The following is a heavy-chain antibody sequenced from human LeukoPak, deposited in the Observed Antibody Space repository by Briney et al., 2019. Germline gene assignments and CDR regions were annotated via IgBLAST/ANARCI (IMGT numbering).Heavy chain of an antibody. D-gene: IGHD6-13*01. J-gene: IGHJ5*02. CDR1: GYTFTSYY. Sequence: GASVKVSCKASGYTFTSYYMHWVRQAPGQGLEWMGIINPSGGSTSYAQKFQGRVTMTRDTSTSTVYMELSSLRSEDTAVYYCARGGIAAASIPLNWFDPWGQGTLVTVSS. CDR2: INPSGGST. CDR3: ARGGIAAASIPLNWFDP. V-gene: IGHV1-46*01.